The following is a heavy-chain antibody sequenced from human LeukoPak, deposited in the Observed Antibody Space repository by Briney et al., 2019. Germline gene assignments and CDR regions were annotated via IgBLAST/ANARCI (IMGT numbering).Heavy chain of an antibody. J-gene: IGHJ5*02. V-gene: IGHV3-66*01. CDR3: ARDTRGEYDP. Sequence: GGSLRLSCAASGLIFDDYTMHWVRQAPGKGLEWVSVIYSGGSTYYADSVKGRFTISRDNSKNTLYLQMNSLRAEDTAVYYCARDTRGEYDPWGQGTLVTASS. CDR2: IYSGGST. D-gene: IGHD3-10*01. CDR1: GLIFDDYT.